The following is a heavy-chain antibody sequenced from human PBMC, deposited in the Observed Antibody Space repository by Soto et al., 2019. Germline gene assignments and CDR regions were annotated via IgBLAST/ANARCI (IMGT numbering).Heavy chain of an antibody. CDR1: GFTFSSYG. V-gene: IGHV3-33*01. CDR2: IWYDGSNK. CDR3: ARNSYHYDSSGQLGMDV. D-gene: IGHD3-22*01. J-gene: IGHJ6*02. Sequence: QVQLVESGGGVVQPGRSLRLSCAASGFTFSSYGMHWVRQAPGKGLEWVAVIWYDGSNKYYADSVKGRFTISRDNSKNRLYLQMNSLRAEDTAVYYCARNSYHYDSSGQLGMDVWGQGTTVTVSS.